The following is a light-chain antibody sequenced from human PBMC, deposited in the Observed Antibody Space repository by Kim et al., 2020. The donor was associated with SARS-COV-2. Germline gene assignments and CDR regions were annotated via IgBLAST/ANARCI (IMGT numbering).Light chain of an antibody. CDR2: GAS. CDR1: QTISTS. V-gene: IGKV3-15*01. CDR3: QQYNNWPLT. Sequence: VSPGARATLSCRASQTISTSLAWYQKKAGQAPRLLIFGASTRATGIPARFSGSGSGTEFTLTISSLQSQDFAIYYCQQYNNWPLTFGGGTKVDIK. J-gene: IGKJ4*01.